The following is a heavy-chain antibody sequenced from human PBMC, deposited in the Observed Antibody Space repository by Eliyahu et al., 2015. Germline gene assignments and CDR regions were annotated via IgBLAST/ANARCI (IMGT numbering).Heavy chain of an antibody. CDR3: AKGGVRVATGNSFHDY. CDR2: ISGSGGTT. CDR1: GFTFSSYA. D-gene: IGHD4-23*01. V-gene: IGHV3-23*01. J-gene: IGHJ4*02. Sequence: EVQLLESGGGLVQPGGSLRLSCAASGFTFSSYAMTWVRQAPGKGLEWVSVISGSGGTTYYADSVKGRFTISRDNSKNTLYLQMNSLRAEDTAVYYCAKGGVRVATGNSFHDYWGQGTLVTVSS.